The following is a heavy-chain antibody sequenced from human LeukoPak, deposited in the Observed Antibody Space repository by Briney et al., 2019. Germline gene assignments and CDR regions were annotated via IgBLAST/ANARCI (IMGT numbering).Heavy chain of an antibody. J-gene: IGHJ3*02. V-gene: IGHV3-23*01. CDR2: ISGSGGAP. Sequence: PGGSLRLSCAASGFTFSSYAMSWVRQAPGKGLEWVSAISGSGGAPYYADSVKGRFTISRDNSKNTLYLQMNSLRAEDTAVYYCAKVPVFSLTISEVVTDDAFDIWGQGTIVTVSS. CDR3: AKVPVFSLTISEVVTDDAFDI. CDR1: GFTFSSYA. D-gene: IGHD3-3*01.